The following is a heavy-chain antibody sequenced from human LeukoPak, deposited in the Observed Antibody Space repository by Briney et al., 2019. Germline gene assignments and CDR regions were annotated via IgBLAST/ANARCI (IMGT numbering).Heavy chain of an antibody. Sequence: ASVKVSCKASGYTFTSYGISWVRQAPGQGLEWMGWISAYNGNTNYAQKLQGRVTMTADTSTSTAYMELSRLRSDDTAVYYCARDLVGYSRDIWGQGTMVTVSS. V-gene: IGHV1-18*01. J-gene: IGHJ3*02. CDR1: GYTFTSYG. CDR2: ISAYNGNT. D-gene: IGHD6-13*01. CDR3: ARDLVGYSRDI.